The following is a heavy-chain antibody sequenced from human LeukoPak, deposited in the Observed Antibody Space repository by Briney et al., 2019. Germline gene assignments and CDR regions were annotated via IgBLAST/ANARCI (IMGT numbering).Heavy chain of an antibody. CDR3: ARAFQSLGGLSLPDY. CDR1: GYTFTNYA. J-gene: IGHJ4*02. D-gene: IGHD3-16*02. V-gene: IGHV7-4-1*02. CDR2: IHPSTGNT. Sequence: ASVSVSCKASGYTFTNYAMNWVRQAPGQGLEWMGWIHPSTGNTTYAQGFTGRFVFSWDTSVSTTYLQISSPKAEDTAVHFCARAFQSLGGLSLPDYWGQGTLVTVSS.